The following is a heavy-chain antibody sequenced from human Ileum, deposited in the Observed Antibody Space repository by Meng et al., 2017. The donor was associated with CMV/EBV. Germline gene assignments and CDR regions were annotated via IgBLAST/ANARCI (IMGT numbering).Heavy chain of an antibody. CDR2: ISDDGSNE. V-gene: IGHV3-30-3*01. CDR1: GFTFSAHA. CDR3: ARQPGSLAY. Sequence: QVQLVGSGGGVVQPGSALRLSCTASGFTFSAHAMHWVRQAPGKGLEWVAVISDDGSNEYYADSVKGRFTISRDNSKNTVYLQMNSLRAADTAVYYCARQPGSLAYWGQGTLVTVSS. J-gene: IGHJ4*02.